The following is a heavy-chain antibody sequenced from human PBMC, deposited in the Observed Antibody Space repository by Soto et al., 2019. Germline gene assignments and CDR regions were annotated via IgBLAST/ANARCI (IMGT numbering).Heavy chain of an antibody. Sequence: QVQLQESGPGLVTPAHTMSLTCTVSGGAISSGDYYLRWISQPPGKVMEWIVYISYSGSTYDNPTLKSRVSISVDTSKIKFSLKLSSVTAADTDVYYGARAPRSLRQLVQYYDGINVWGAGTTVTFSS. CDR3: ARAPRSLRQLVQYYDGINV. J-gene: IGHJ6*04. V-gene: IGHV4-30-4*01. CDR2: ISYSGST. CDR1: GGAISSGDYY. D-gene: IGHD6-13*01.